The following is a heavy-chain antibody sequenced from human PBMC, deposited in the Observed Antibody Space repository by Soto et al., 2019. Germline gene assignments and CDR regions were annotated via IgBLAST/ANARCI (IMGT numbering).Heavy chain of an antibody. CDR1: GLTFSNFR. J-gene: IGHJ4*02. V-gene: IGHV3-74*01. CDR3: ARDTAGLSY. CDR2: ISNDGRST. Sequence: EVQLVESGGGLVQPGGSLRLSCAASGLTFSNFRMHWVRQAPGKGLVWVALISNDGRSTNHADSVKGRFTISRDNAKSTLYLQLNCLRAEDTAVYYCARDTAGLSYWGQGTLVTVSS. D-gene: IGHD2-21*02.